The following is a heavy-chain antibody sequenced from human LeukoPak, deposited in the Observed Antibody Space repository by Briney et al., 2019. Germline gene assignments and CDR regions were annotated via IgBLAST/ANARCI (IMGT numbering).Heavy chain of an antibody. CDR3: ASAYYDYVWGDKSPNPYYYYMDV. CDR1: GGSISSGSYY. Sequence: SETLSLTCTVSGGSISSGSYYWSWIRQPAGKGLEWIGRIYTSGSTNYNPSLKSRVTISVDTSKNQFSLKLSSVTAADTAVYYCASAYYDYVWGDKSPNPYYYYMDVWGKGTTVTISS. CDR2: IYTSGST. J-gene: IGHJ6*03. D-gene: IGHD3-16*01. V-gene: IGHV4-61*02.